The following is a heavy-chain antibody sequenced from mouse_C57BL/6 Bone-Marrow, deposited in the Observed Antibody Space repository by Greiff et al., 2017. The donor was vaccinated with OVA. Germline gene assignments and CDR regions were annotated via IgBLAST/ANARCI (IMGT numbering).Heavy chain of an antibody. D-gene: IGHD1-1*01. CDR1: GYSFTDYN. CDR3: AFYDGSSYRYFDV. V-gene: IGHV1-39*01. Sequence: VQLQQSGPELVKPGASVKISCKASGYSFTDYNMNWVKQSNGQSLEWIGVINPNYGTTSYNQKFKGKATLTVDQSSSTAYMQLNSLTSEDSAVYYCAFYDGSSYRYFDVWDTGTAVTVSA. CDR2: INPNYGTT. J-gene: IGHJ1*03.